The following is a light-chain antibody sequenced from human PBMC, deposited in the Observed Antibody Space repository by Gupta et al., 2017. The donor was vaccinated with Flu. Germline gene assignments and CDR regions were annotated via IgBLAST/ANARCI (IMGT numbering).Light chain of an antibody. CDR3: QQSYSTPHT. Sequence: VTVTCRASESIGSYLNWYQQKIGQGPRLLIYAESSLQSGVSSRFSGGESGTAATDFPLTISRLQPDDFVIYYCQQSYSTPHTFGQGTKLDI. CDR2: AES. V-gene: IGKV1-39*01. J-gene: IGKJ2*01. CDR1: ESIGSY.